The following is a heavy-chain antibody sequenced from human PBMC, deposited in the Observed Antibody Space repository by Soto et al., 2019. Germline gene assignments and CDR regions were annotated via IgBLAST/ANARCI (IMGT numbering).Heavy chain of an antibody. D-gene: IGHD2-21*01. CDR2: ISARNGDT. J-gene: IGHJ4*02. CDR3: ARVLLLPNPAADF. V-gene: IGHV1-18*04. Sequence: QVHLVQSGAEVRKPGASVKVSCKTSGYTFTTYGIIWVRQAPGQHLEWLGWISARNGDTKYAQGFPGRVTLTTDTSTSTAYMELKNLRSDDTAVYFCARVLLLPNPAADFWGQGTLVTVSS. CDR1: GYTFTTYG.